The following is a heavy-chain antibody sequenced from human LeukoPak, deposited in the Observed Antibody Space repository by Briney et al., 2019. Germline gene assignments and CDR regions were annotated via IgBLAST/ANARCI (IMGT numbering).Heavy chain of an antibody. J-gene: IGHJ5*02. D-gene: IGHD3-16*01. Sequence: SETLSLTCAVYGGSFSGYYWSWIRQPPGKGLEWIGEINHSGSTNYNPSLKSRVTISVDTSKNQFPLKLSSVTAADTAVYYCARGAFGGVTNWFDPWGQGTLVTVSS. V-gene: IGHV4-34*01. CDR3: ARGAFGGVTNWFDP. CDR2: INHSGST. CDR1: GGSFSGYY.